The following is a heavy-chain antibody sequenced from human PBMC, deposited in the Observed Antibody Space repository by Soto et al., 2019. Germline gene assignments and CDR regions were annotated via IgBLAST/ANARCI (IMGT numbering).Heavy chain of an antibody. CDR3: ARFETEAIHEIDY. Sequence: GGSLRLSCAASGFTFSRYSMNWVRQAPGKGLEWVSSISTSSTYIIYADSVKGRFTISRDDAKNSLFLQMDSLRADDTAVYYCARFETEAIHEIDYWGQGTLVTVSS. J-gene: IGHJ4*02. D-gene: IGHD3-16*01. CDR1: GFTFSRYS. V-gene: IGHV3-21*01. CDR2: ISTSSTYI.